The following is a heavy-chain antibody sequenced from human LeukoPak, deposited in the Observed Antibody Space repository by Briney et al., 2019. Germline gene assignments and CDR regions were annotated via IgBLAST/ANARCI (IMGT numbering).Heavy chain of an antibody. J-gene: IGHJ4*02. CDR3: AREDDILTRGTDY. V-gene: IGHV1-2*02. D-gene: IGHD3-9*01. CDR1: GYTFTGYY. CDR2: INPNSGGT. Sequence: ASVKVSCKASGYTFTGYYMHWVRQAPGQGLEWMGWINPNSGGTNYAQKFQGRVTMTRDTSIRTAYMELSRLRSDDTAVYYCAREDDILTRGTDYWGQGTLVTVSS.